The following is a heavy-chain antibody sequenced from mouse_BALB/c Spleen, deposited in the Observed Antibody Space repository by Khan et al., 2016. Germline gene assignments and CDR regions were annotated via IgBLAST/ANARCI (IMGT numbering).Heavy chain of an antibody. Sequence: EVELVESGGGLVQPGGSLRLSCATSGFTFTDYYISWVRQPPGKALEWLGFIRNKANGYTTEYSASVKGQFTISRDNSQNILYLQMNTLRAEDSATYYWGRDMVTGVYWYFEVWGAGTTVTVSS. D-gene: IGHD2-13*01. J-gene: IGHJ1*01. CDR2: IRNKANGYTT. CDR3: GRDMVTGVYWYFEV. V-gene: IGHV7-3*02. CDR1: GFTFTDYY.